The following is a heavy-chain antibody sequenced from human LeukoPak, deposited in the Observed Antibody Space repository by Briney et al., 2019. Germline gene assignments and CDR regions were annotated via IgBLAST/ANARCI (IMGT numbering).Heavy chain of an antibody. CDR2: INHGGST. CDR3: ERACYYDSSGYYPIDAFDI. CDR1: GGSISSYY. Sequence: SETLSLTCTVSGGSISSYYWSWIRQPPGKALEWIGEINHGGSTNYNPALKSGVTISVDTSKNQFSMTLSSVTAADTAVYYCERACYYDSSGYYPIDAFDIWGQGTMVTVSS. J-gene: IGHJ3*02. D-gene: IGHD3-22*01. V-gene: IGHV4-34*01.